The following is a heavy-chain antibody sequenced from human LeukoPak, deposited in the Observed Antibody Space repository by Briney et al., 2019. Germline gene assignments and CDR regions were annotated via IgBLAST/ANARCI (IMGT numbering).Heavy chain of an antibody. D-gene: IGHD3-16*02. CDR3: ARGGQGYYDYVWGSYRYFDY. CDR1: GGSFSGYY. Sequence: KPSETLSLTCAVYGGSFSGYYWSRLRQPPGKGLEWIGEINHSGSTNYNPSLKSRVTISVDTSKNQFSLKLSSVTAADTAVYYCARGGQGYYDYVWGSYRYFDYWGQGTLVTVSS. J-gene: IGHJ4*02. V-gene: IGHV4-34*01. CDR2: INHSGST.